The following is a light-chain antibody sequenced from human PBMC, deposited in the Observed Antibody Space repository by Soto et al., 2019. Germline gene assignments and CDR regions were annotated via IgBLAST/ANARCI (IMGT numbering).Light chain of an antibody. Sequence: QSVLTQPPSVSAAPGQKVTISCSGSSSNIAINYVSWYQQLPGTAPKLLIYDNNKRPSGIPDRFSGSKSGTSATLGIAGLQTGDEADYYCATWDTSLSIGVFGGGTKLTVL. J-gene: IGLJ3*02. CDR1: SSNIAINY. V-gene: IGLV1-51*01. CDR3: ATWDTSLSIGV. CDR2: DNN.